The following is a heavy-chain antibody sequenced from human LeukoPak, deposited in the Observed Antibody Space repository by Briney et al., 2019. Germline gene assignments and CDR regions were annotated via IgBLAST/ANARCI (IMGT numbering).Heavy chain of an antibody. CDR1: GGSFSGYY. J-gene: IGHJ4*01. D-gene: IGHD3-22*01. V-gene: IGHV4-34*01. CDR3: ARSSFYCDSSGCYSTFYFDY. CDR2: ISYSGST. Sequence: SETLSLTCAVYGGSFSGYYWSWIRQPPGKGLEWIGYISYSGSTYYNPSLNSRVFMSSDTSKNQFSLKLSSVTAADTAVYFCARSSFYCDSSGCYSTFYFDYWGHGTLVTVSS.